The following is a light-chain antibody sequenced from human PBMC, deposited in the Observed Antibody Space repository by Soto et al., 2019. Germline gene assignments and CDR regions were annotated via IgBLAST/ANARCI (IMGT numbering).Light chain of an antibody. Sequence: EIVLTQSPASLSLSPGDRATLSCRASQSVPRNLAWYQQRPGQAPRLLIYDASSRATGIPDRFSGDGSGTDFTLTISRPEPEDYAVYYCHQYDGSPITFGQGTRLEI. CDR2: DAS. V-gene: IGKV3-20*01. CDR3: HQYDGSPIT. CDR1: QSVPRN. J-gene: IGKJ5*01.